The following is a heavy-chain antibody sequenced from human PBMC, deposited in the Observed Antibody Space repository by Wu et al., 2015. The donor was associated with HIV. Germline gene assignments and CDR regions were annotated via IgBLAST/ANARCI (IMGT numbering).Heavy chain of an antibody. Sequence: QVQLVQSGVEVKKPGSSVKVSCKASGGTFSNYAINWVRQAPGQGLEWMGGIIPIFGTANYAQKFQGRVSVTADEVTTTAFMELSSLRSEDTAVYYCARAGMPADYYYYYYMDVVGQRDHGHRLL. J-gene: IGHJ6*03. V-gene: IGHV1-69*12. CDR3: ARAGMPADYYYYYYMDV. CDR1: GGTFSNYA. D-gene: IGHD2-2*01. CDR2: IIPIFGTA.